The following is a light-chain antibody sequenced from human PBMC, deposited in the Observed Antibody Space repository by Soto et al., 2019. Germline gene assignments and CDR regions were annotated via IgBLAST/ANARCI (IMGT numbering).Light chain of an antibody. J-gene: IGKJ4*01. CDR1: QSINTW. V-gene: IGKV1-5*03. CDR3: QQYNTYPMT. CDR2: TAS. Sequence: DIQMTQSPSTLSASVGDQITITCRASQSINTWLAWYQQKPGKAPKLLIYTASTLESGVPSRFSGSGSGAEFTLTISSLQPDDFATYFCQQYNTYPMTFGGGTKVEVK.